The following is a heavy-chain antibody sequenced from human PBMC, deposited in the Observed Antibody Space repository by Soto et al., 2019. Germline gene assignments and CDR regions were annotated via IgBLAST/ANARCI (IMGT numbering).Heavy chain of an antibody. J-gene: IGHJ4*02. D-gene: IGHD6-6*01. Sequence: ASVKVSCKASGDTFTSYAMHWVRQAPGQRLEWMGWINADNGNTKYSQKFQGRVTITRDTSASTAYMELSSLRSEDTAVYYCARGAGSSSRPYYFDYWGQGTLVTVSS. CDR3: ARGAGSSSRPYYFDY. V-gene: IGHV1-3*01. CDR2: INADNGNT. CDR1: GDTFTSYA.